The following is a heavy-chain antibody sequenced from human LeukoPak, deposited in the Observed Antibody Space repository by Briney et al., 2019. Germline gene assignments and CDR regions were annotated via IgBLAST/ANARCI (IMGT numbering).Heavy chain of an antibody. CDR1: GGTFSSYA. J-gene: IGHJ4*02. D-gene: IGHD3-9*01. Sequence: ASVKVSCKASGGTFSSYAISWVRQAPGQGLEWMGRIIPILGIANYAQKFQGRVTITADKSTSTAYMELSSLRSEGTAVYYCARQGYFDWYLFDYWGQGTLVTVSS. CDR2: IIPILGIA. V-gene: IGHV1-69*04. CDR3: ARQGYFDWYLFDY.